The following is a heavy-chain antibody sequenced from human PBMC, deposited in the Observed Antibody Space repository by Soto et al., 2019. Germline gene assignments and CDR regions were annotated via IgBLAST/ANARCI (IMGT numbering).Heavy chain of an antibody. V-gene: IGHV2-5*02. Sequence: QITLKESGPTLVKPTQTLTLTCTFSGFSLSTSGAAVGWIRQPPGRALEWLALTYWDGDRRYNPSLQSRLTIDKDTSRNQVALTLTSVDPADTATYYCAHRATMTIFGLIIDNGVWFDPWGQGTLVIVSS. J-gene: IGHJ5*02. CDR2: TYWDGDR. D-gene: IGHD3-3*01. CDR1: GFSLSTSGAA. CDR3: AHRATMTIFGLIIDNGVWFDP.